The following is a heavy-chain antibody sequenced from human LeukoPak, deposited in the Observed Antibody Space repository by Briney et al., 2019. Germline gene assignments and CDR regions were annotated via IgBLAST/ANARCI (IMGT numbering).Heavy chain of an antibody. CDR2: IYYSGST. CDR3: ARRGGNYPLVDY. V-gene: IGHV4-39*01. J-gene: IGHJ4*02. CDR1: GGSISSSSYY. D-gene: IGHD1-26*01. Sequence: SETLSLTCTVSGGSISSSSYYWGWIRQPPGKGLEWIGSIYYSGSTYYNPSLKSRVTISVDTSKNQFSLKLSSVTAADTAVYYCARRGGNYPLVDYWGQGTLVTVSS.